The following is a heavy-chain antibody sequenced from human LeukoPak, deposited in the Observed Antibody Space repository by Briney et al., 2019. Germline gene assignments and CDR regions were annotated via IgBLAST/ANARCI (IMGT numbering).Heavy chain of an antibody. J-gene: IGHJ2*01. CDR2: IYSSGST. V-gene: IGHV4-4*07. CDR1: GGSISGYY. CDR3: TRRDHSTAWSFDP. Sequence: SETLSLTCTVSGGSISGYYWTWIRQSAGKGLEWIGQIYSSGSTTYNPSLMSRVTMSVDSSKNQFSLTLTSLTAADTAVYYCTRRDHSTAWSFDPWGRGTQVTVSS. D-gene: IGHD6-13*01.